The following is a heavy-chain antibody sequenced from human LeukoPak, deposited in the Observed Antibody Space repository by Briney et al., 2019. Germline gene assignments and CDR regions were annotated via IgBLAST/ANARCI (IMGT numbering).Heavy chain of an antibody. CDR3: ARGQKGRATWFDP. CDR2: IKQDGSEK. V-gene: IGHV3-7*01. J-gene: IGHJ5*02. CDR1: GFTFSSYW. Sequence: PGGSLRLSCAASGFTFSSYWMSWVRQAPGKGLEWVANIKQDGSEKYYVDSVKGRFTISRDNAKSSLYLQMNSLRAEDTAVYYCARGQKGRATWFDPWGQGTLVTVSS.